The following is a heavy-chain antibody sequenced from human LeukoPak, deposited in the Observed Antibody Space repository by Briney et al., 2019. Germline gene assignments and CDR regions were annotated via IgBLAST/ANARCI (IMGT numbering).Heavy chain of an antibody. CDR3: ARGTTVTSHFDY. CDR1: GYSFSNSW. V-gene: IGHV5-51*01. J-gene: IGHJ4*02. Sequence: GESLKISCKGSGYSFSNSWIDWVRQMPGKGLEWMGIIYPGDSETRYSPSFQGQVTISADKSISTAYLQWSSLKASDTAMYYCARGTTVTSHFDYWGQGTLVTVSS. D-gene: IGHD4-11*01. CDR2: IYPGDSET.